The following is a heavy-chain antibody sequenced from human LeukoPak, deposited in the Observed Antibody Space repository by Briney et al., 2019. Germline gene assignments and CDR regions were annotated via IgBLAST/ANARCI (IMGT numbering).Heavy chain of an antibody. D-gene: IGHD3-22*01. Sequence: GGSLRLSCVASGFTFDDYGMSWVRQAPGKGLEHVSAISSNGVSTYYANSVKGRFTISRDNSKNTLYFQMGSLRAEDMAVYYCARGDSSSPLYGMDVWGQGTTVTVSS. V-gene: IGHV3-64*01. J-gene: IGHJ6*02. CDR2: ISSNGVST. CDR1: GFTFDDYG. CDR3: ARGDSSSPLYGMDV.